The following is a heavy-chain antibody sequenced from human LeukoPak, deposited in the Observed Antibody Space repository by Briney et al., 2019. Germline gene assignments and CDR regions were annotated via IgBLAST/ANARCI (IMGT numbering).Heavy chain of an antibody. D-gene: IGHD6-25*01. CDR2: ISSSGSTI. J-gene: IGHJ4*02. Sequence: GGSLRLSCAASGFTFSSYEMNWVRQAPGKGLEWVSYISSSGSTIYYADSVKGRFTISRDNAKNSLYLQMNSLRAKDTAVYYCARDSGYGFEYYFDYWGQGTLVTVSS. CDR1: GFTFSSYE. V-gene: IGHV3-48*03. CDR3: ARDSGYGFEYYFDY.